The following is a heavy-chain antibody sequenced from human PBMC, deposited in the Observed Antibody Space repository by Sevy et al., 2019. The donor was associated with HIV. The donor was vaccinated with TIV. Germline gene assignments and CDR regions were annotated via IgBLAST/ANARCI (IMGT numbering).Heavy chain of an antibody. CDR3: NQDRSRIQLWFPSTTENKNYYYGVDV. D-gene: IGHD5-18*01. J-gene: IGHJ6*02. CDR1: GFTFSNAW. Sequence: GGSLRLSCAASGFTFSNAWMSWVRQAPGKGLEWVGRIKSKTDGGTTDYAAPVKGRFTISRDDSKNTLYLQMNSLKTEETAVYYCNQDRSRIQLWFPSTTENKNYYYGVDVWGQGTTVTVSS. CDR2: IKSKTDGGTT. V-gene: IGHV3-15*01.